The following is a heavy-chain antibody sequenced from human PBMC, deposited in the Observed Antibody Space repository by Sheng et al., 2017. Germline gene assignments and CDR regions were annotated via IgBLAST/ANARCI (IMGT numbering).Heavy chain of an antibody. CDR1: GFTFTSSA. D-gene: IGHD3-10*01. V-gene: IGHV1-58*03. CDR3: AALYGSGRTEDY. Sequence: GPEVKKPGTSVKVSCKASGFTFTSSAVQWVRQARGQRLEWIGWIVVGSGNTNYAQKFQERVTITRDMSTSTAYMELSSLRSEDTAVYYCAALYGSGRTEDYWGQGTLVTVSS. J-gene: IGHJ4*02. CDR2: IVVGSGNT.